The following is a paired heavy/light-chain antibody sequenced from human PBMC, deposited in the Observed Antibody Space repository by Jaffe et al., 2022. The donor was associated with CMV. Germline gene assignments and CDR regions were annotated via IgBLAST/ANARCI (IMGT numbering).Heavy chain of an antibody. D-gene: IGHD2-21*02. CDR3: TRGDWARFVAFDI. Sequence: EMQLVESGGGLVQPGRSLGLSCTVSGFTVGDYGMSWVRQAPGKGLEWVGFIRSKLYGGTTEYAASVKDRFIISRDDSKNIAYLHMNSLKTEDTAVYHCTRGDWARFVAFDIWGQGTMVTVSS. CDR1: GFTVGDYG. J-gene: IGHJ3*02. V-gene: IGHV3-49*04. CDR2: IRSKLYGGTT.
Light chain of an antibody. V-gene: IGKV1-39*01. CDR3: QQSSSSPFS. CDR2: GAS. J-gene: IGKJ4*01. Sequence: DIQMTQSPSSLSASVGDRVTITCRASQSISNYLNWYQQKPGKVPTVLIYGASSLESGVPSRFSGSGSGTDFTLTISSLQREDFATYYCQQSSSSPFSFGGGTKVEIK. CDR1: QSISNY.